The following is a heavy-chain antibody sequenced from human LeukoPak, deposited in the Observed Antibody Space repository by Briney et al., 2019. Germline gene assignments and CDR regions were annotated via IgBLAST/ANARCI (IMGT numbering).Heavy chain of an antibody. CDR3: AELGITMIGGV. V-gene: IGHV3-48*03. CDR2: ISSSGATV. Sequence: GGSLRLSCAASGFTFSSYEMNWVRQAPGKGLEWVSYISSSGATVYYADSVKGRFTISRDNAKNSLYLQMNSLRAEDTAVYYCAELGITMIGGVWGKGTTVTISS. CDR1: GFTFSSYE. D-gene: IGHD3-10*02. J-gene: IGHJ6*04.